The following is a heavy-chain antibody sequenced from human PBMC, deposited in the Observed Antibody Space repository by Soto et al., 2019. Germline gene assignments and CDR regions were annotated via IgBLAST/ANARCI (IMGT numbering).Heavy chain of an antibody. V-gene: IGHV3-23*01. CDR2: ISGSGGST. CDR3: AKDRTYYDILTDEPWFDP. D-gene: IGHD3-9*01. CDR1: GFTFSSYA. Sequence: PGGSLRLSCAASGFTFSSYAMSWVRQAPGKGLEWVSAISGSGGSTYYADSVKGRFTISRDNSKNTLYLQMNSLRAEDTAVYYYAKDRTYYDILTDEPWFDPWGQGTLVTVSS. J-gene: IGHJ5*02.